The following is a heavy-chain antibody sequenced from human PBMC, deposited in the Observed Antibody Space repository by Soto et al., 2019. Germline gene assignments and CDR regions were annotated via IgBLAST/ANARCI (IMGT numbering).Heavy chain of an antibody. Sequence: EVQLLESGGGLVQPGGSLRLSCAASGFSFGNYAMNWVRQAPGKGLEWLSGISGSAGTIYYADSAKGRFIISTNNSHNTLHLQMSSLRAEDTAVYYCTNWGKGGSDYWGQGNLVTVSS. D-gene: IGHD3-16*01. J-gene: IGHJ4*02. CDR1: GFSFGNYA. V-gene: IGHV3-23*01. CDR2: ISGSAGTI. CDR3: TNWGKGGSDY.